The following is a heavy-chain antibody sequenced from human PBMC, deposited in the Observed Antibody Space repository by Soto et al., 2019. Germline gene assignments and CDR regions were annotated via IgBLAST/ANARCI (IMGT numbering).Heavy chain of an antibody. CDR1: CGSFSGYY. Sequence: SETLSLTCAVYCGSFSGYYWSWIRQPPGKGLEWIGEINHSGRANENPSLKSRVTISVDTSKNQFSLKLRSVTAADTAVHYCARGITMKLAVQGDAPDNYYFDSWGQGSLVTVSS. D-gene: IGHD3-22*01. V-gene: IGHV4-34*01. CDR3: ARGITMKLAVQGDAPDNYYFDS. J-gene: IGHJ4*02. CDR2: INHSGRA.